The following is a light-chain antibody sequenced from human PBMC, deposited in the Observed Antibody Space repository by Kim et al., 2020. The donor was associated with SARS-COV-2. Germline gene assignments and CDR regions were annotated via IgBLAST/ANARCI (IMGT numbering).Light chain of an antibody. Sequence: RVRLPCDGSRHTIGADYDVHWYQQPPGIAPKLLIYGNSNRPSGVPDRFSGSKSGTSASLAITGLQAEDEADYYCQSYDSSLSDSVFGGGTQLTVL. J-gene: IGLJ2*01. CDR2: GNS. CDR1: RHTIGADYD. V-gene: IGLV1-40*01. CDR3: QSYDSSLSDSV.